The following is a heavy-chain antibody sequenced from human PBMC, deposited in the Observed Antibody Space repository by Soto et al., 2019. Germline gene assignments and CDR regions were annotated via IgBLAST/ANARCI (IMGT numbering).Heavy chain of an antibody. CDR2: IYRSGSS. CDR3: ARGNSLFDY. D-gene: IGHD2-21*01. CDR1: GGSISTYY. V-gene: IGHV4-59*01. Sequence: SETLSLTCTVSGGSISTYYWTWVRQPPGKGLEWIGYIYRSGSSSYNRSLMSRVTISVDSSNNQFSLKLSSVTAADTAVYYCARGNSLFDYWGRGTLVTVSS. J-gene: IGHJ4*02.